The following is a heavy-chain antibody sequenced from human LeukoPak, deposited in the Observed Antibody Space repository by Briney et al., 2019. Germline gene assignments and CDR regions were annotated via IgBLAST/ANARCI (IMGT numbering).Heavy chain of an antibody. V-gene: IGHV4-34*01. Sequence: PSETLSLTCAVYGGSFSGYYWSWIRQPPGKGLEWIGEINHSGSTNYNPSLKSRVTISVDTSKNQFSLKLSSVTAADTAVYYCARVGYCSGGSCYFTYFQHWGQGTLSPSPQ. J-gene: IGHJ1*01. D-gene: IGHD2-15*01. CDR2: INHSGST. CDR1: GGSFSGYY. CDR3: ARVGYCSGGSCYFTYFQH.